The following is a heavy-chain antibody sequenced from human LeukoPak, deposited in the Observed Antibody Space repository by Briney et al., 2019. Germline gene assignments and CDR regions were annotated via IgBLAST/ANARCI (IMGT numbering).Heavy chain of an antibody. CDR2: MNPNSGNT. V-gene: IGHV1-8*01. CDR1: GYTFTSYD. D-gene: IGHD6-6*01. Sequence: GASVKVSCKASGYTFTSYDINWVRQATGQGLEWMGWMNPNSGNTGYAQKFQGRVTMTRNTSISTAYMELSGLRSEDTAVYYCASVGRGIAARRAFPSYYMDVWGKGTTVTVSS. J-gene: IGHJ6*03. CDR3: ASVGRGIAARRAFPSYYMDV.